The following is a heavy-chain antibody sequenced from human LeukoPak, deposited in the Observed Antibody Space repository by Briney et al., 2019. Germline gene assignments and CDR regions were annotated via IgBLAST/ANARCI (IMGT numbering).Heavy chain of an antibody. J-gene: IGHJ6*03. D-gene: IGHD2-8*01. Sequence: GGSLRLSCAASGFTFSNYGMHWVRQAPGNRLEWVAFIRYDGSNIYYADSVKGRFTISRDNSKNTLYLQMNSLRAEDTAVYYCAKDRCSNGVGCYYYYMDVWGKGTTVTISS. V-gene: IGHV3-30*02. CDR2: IRYDGSNI. CDR3: AKDRCSNGVGCYYYYMDV. CDR1: GFTFSNYG.